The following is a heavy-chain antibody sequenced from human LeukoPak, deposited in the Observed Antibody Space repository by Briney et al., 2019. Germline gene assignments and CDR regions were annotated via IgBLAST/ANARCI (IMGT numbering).Heavy chain of an antibody. D-gene: IGHD3-22*01. CDR2: ISSSSSYI. J-gene: IGHJ3*02. CDR3: AREWPSHRSSVGAFDI. V-gene: IGHV3-21*01. CDR1: GFTFSSYS. Sequence: NPGGSLRLSCAASGFTFSSYSMNWVRQAPGKGLEWVSSISSSSSYIYYADSVKGRFTISRDNAKNSLYLQMNSLRAEDTAVYYCAREWPSHRSSVGAFDIWGQGTMVTVSS.